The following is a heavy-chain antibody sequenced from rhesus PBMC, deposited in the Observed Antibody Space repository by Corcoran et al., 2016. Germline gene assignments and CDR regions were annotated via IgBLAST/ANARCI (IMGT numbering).Heavy chain of an antibody. Sequence: QVQLQESGPGLVKPSETLSLTCAVSGGSFSSYWWSWIRQPPGKGLEWIGEINGNSRSTNYNPSLKSRVTISKDASKNQCSLKLSSVTAADTAVYYCARLTYDYESGYFDYWGQGVLVTVSS. D-gene: IGHD3-28*01. CDR2: INGNSRST. CDR1: GGSFSSYW. V-gene: IGHV4-80*01. CDR3: ARLTYDYESGYFDY. J-gene: IGHJ4*01.